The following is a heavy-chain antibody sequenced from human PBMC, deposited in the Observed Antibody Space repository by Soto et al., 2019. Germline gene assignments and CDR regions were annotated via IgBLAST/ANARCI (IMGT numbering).Heavy chain of an antibody. V-gene: IGHV3-21*01. J-gene: IGHJ4*02. CDR1: GFSLSNYS. CDR2: ISSSSSFI. CDR3: TGSSADGRDN. Sequence: EVQLVESGGGLVKPGGSLRLSCAASGFSLSNYSMNWIRQAPGKGLEWVAAISSSSSFIHYAESMKGRFTISRDNAKNTLQLQINSLSAKDAAVYYCTGSSADGRDNWGQGTLVTVS. D-gene: IGHD1-26*01.